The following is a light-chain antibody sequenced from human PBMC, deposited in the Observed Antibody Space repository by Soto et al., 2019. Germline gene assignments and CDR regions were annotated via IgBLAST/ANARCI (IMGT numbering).Light chain of an antibody. J-gene: IGLJ3*02. Sequence: QSVLTQPPSASGTPGQRVTISCSGSSSNIGSNYVYWYQQLPGTAPKLLIYSNNQRPSGVPDRFSGSKSDTSATLGITGLQTGDEADYYCGTWDSSLSAWVFGGGTQLTVL. CDR1: SSNIGSNY. CDR2: SNN. V-gene: IGLV1-47*02. CDR3: GTWDSSLSAWV.